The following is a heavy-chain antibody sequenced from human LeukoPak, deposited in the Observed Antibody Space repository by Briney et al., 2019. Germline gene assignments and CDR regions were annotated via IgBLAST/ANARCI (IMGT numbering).Heavy chain of an antibody. D-gene: IGHD2-21*02. J-gene: IGHJ4*02. CDR2: IRSKANSYAT. CDR3: TREPLGRVTAIRHFDY. Sequence: GGSLSLSCAASGFTFSGSAMHWVRQASGKGLEWVGRIRSKANSYATAYAASVKGRFTISRDDSKNTAYLQMNSLKTEDTAVYYCTREPLGRVTAIRHFDYWGQGTLVTVSS. CDR1: GFTFSGSA. V-gene: IGHV3-73*01.